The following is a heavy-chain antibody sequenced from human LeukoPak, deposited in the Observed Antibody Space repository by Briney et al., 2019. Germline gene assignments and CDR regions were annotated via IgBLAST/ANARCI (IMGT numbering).Heavy chain of an antibody. Sequence: GESLKISCKGSGYSFTSYWIGWVRQMPGKGLEWMGIIYPGDSDTRYSPSFQGQVTISADKSISTAYLQWSSLKASDTAMYYCARLPGYCSSTSCLGLYYYYGMDVWGQGTTVTVSS. J-gene: IGHJ6*02. CDR1: GYSFTSYW. CDR3: ARLPGYCSSTSCLGLYYYYGMDV. D-gene: IGHD2-2*01. V-gene: IGHV5-51*01. CDR2: IYPGDSDT.